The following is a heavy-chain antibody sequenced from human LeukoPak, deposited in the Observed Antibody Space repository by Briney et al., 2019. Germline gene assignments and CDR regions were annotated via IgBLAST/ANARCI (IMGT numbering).Heavy chain of an antibody. CDR1: GGSISSSTYY. CDR3: ARQCSSTSCYSY. V-gene: IGHV4-39*01. J-gene: IGHJ4*02. CDR2: IYYGGST. Sequence: SETLSLTCTVSGGSISSSTYYWGWLRQPPGKGLEWIGNIYYGGSTFYNPSLKSRVTISLDTSKNQFSLKLSSVTAADTAVYFCARQCSSTSCYSYWGQGTLVTVSS. D-gene: IGHD2-2*01.